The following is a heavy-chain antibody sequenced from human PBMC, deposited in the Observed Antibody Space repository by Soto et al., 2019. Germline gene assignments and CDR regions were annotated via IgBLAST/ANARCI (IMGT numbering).Heavy chain of an antibody. J-gene: IGHJ4*02. CDR3: ARTIVGATPGYYFDY. Sequence: EPRSLTCTVSGGSIIIYYWSWIRQPPGKGLEWIGYIYYSGSTNYNPSLKSRVTISVDTSKNQFSLKLSSVTAADTAVYYCARTIVGATPGYYFDYWGQGNLVTVSS. D-gene: IGHD1-26*01. CDR1: GGSIIIYY. CDR2: IYYSGST. V-gene: IGHV4-59*01.